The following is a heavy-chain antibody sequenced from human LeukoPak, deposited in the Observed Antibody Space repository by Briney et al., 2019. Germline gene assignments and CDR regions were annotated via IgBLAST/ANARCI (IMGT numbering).Heavy chain of an antibody. Sequence: GGSLRLSCAASEFTFRDFVMHWVRQAPGKGLEWVAVIWSDGSGAYYVDSVKGRFTISRHNSKNTLYLQMNSLRAEDTAVYYCASSIAAGYDFWSGYYSFDYWGQGTLVTVSS. CDR1: EFTFRDFV. V-gene: IGHV3-30*14. CDR2: IWSDGSGA. D-gene: IGHD3-3*01. J-gene: IGHJ4*02. CDR3: ASSIAAGYDFWSGYYSFDY.